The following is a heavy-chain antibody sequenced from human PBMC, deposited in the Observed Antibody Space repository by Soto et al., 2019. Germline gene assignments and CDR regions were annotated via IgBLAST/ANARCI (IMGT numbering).Heavy chain of an antibody. CDR2: ISGSGGST. CDR3: AKGREVLRYFDWLS. CDR1: GFTFSSYA. J-gene: IGHJ5*02. D-gene: IGHD3-9*01. Sequence: GGSLRLSCAASGFTFSSYAMSWVRQAPGKGLEWVSAISGSGGSTYYADSVKGRFTISRDNSKNTLYLQMNSLRAEDTAVYYCAKGREVLRYFDWLSWGQGTLVTVSS. V-gene: IGHV3-23*01.